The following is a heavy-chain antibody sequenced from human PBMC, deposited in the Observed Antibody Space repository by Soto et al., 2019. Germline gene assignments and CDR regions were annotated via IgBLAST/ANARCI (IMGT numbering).Heavy chain of an antibody. J-gene: IGHJ5*02. CDR3: ARGVVDSSSWYNWFDP. CDR2: IYYSGST. V-gene: IGHV4-59*01. Sequence: QVQLQESGPGLVKPSETLSLTCTVSGGSISSYYWSWIRQPPGKGLEWIGYIYYSGSTNYNPSLKSRVTISVDTSKHQFSLKLSSVTAADTAVYYCARGVVDSSSWYNWFDPWGQGTLVTVSS. D-gene: IGHD6-13*01. CDR1: GGSISSYY.